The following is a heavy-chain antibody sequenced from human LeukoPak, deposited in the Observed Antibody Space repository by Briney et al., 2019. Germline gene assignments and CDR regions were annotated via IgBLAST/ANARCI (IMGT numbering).Heavy chain of an antibody. J-gene: IGHJ4*02. CDR1: GFNFSDYY. CDR3: VRDSRTGVDY. CDR2: ISNEGSTT. D-gene: IGHD1-1*01. Sequence: GGSLRLSCAASGFNFSDYYMHWVRQGPGEGPVWVSRISNEGSTTFYADSVKGRFTISRDNAKNTLYLEMNSLRAEDTAVYYCVRDSRTGVDYWGQGTRVTVSS. V-gene: IGHV3-74*01.